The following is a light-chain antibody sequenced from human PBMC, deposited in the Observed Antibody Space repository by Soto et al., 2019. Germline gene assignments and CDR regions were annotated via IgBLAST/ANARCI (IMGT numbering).Light chain of an antibody. Sequence: QAVVTQEPSFSVSPGGTVTLTCALTSGSVSTSNYPSWYQQTPGQPPRTLIYNTNTRSSGVPDRFSGSILGDKAALTITGAQAEDESEYYCLVYMGGGLSVFGGGTQLTVL. CDR3: LVYMGGGLSV. CDR2: NTN. V-gene: IGLV8-61*01. CDR1: SGSVSTSNY. J-gene: IGLJ7*01.